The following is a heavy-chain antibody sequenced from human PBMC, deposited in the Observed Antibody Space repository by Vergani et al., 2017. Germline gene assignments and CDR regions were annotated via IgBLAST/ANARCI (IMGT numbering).Heavy chain of an antibody. V-gene: IGHV4-31*03. D-gene: IGHD2/OR15-2a*01. CDR2: IYHTGTT. J-gene: IGHJ6*03. CDR3: ARAGLPFYAFYMGV. Sequence: QVQLQESGPGLVKPSQTLSLTCTVSGASIRSGVYYWGWIRQHPGQGLEWIGYIYHTGTTYSNPSLRGRITISVDTSKNQLSLKRTSVTAADTAVYFCARAGLPFYAFYMGVWGKGITVTVSS. CDR1: GASIRSGVYY.